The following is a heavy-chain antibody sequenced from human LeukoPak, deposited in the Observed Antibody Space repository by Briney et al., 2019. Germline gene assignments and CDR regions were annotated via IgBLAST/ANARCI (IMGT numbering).Heavy chain of an antibody. D-gene: IGHD1-7*01. CDR2: INHSGST. CDR3: ARAYNWNYKLDY. Sequence: ASETLSLTCAVYGGSFSGYYWSWIRQPPGKGLEWIGEINHSGSTNYNPSLKSRVTISVDTSKNQFSLKLSSVTAADTAVYYCARAYNWNYKLDYWGQGTLVTVSS. J-gene: IGHJ4*02. CDR1: GGSFSGYY. V-gene: IGHV4-34*01.